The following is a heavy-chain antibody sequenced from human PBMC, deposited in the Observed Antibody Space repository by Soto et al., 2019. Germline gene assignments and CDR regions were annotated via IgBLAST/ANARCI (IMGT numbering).Heavy chain of an antibody. Sequence: QVQLVQSGAEVKKPGSSVKVSCKASGGTFSSYAISWVRQAPGQGLEWMGGIIPIFGTANYAQKFQGRVTITADESTSTAYMEQSSLRSEDTAVYYCARDHVVVVAARPYYYGMDVWGQGTTVTVSS. CDR1: GGTFSSYA. D-gene: IGHD2-15*01. J-gene: IGHJ6*02. CDR3: ARDHVVVVAARPYYYGMDV. V-gene: IGHV1-69*01. CDR2: IIPIFGTA.